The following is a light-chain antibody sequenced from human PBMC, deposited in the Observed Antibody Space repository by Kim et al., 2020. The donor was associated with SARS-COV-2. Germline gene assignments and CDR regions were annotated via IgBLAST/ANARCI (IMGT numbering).Light chain of an antibody. J-gene: IGLJ3*02. V-gene: IGLV2-11*01. Sequence: QSALTQPRSVSGSPGQSVTISCTGTSSDVGAYNYVSWYQRHPGKAPKLMIYDVSKRPSGVPDRFSGSKSGNTASLTISGLQAEDEADYYCCSYAGSYKRVFGGGTQLTVL. CDR3: CSYAGSYKRV. CDR2: DVS. CDR1: SSDVGAYNY.